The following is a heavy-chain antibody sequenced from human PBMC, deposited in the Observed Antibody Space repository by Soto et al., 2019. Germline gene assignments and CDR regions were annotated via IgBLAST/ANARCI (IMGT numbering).Heavy chain of an antibody. Sequence: QVQLVQSGAEVKKPGSSVKVSCKASGGTFSSYTISWVRQAPGQGLEWMGRIIPILGIANYAQKFQGRVTITADKSTSTAYMELSRLRSEDTAVYYCARSGFNYYYYGMDVWGQGTTVTVSS. CDR3: ARSGFNYYYYGMDV. J-gene: IGHJ6*02. CDR2: IIPILGIA. D-gene: IGHD1-1*01. CDR1: GGTFSSYT. V-gene: IGHV1-69*02.